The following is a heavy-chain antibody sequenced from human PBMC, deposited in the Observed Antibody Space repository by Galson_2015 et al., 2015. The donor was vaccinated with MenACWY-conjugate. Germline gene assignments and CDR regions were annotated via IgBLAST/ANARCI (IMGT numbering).Heavy chain of an antibody. D-gene: IGHD2-15*01. V-gene: IGHV3-30*18. J-gene: IGHJ4*02. Sequence: SLRLSCAASGFTFSSYDMHWVRQAPGKGLEWVTFISYDGNNQYYADSVKGRFTISRDNSKNTLYLQMNSLRAEDTAVYYCAKEYCSGGTCCSDFWGQGSLVTVSS. CDR1: GFTFSSYD. CDR3: AKEYCSGGTCCSDF. CDR2: ISYDGNNQ.